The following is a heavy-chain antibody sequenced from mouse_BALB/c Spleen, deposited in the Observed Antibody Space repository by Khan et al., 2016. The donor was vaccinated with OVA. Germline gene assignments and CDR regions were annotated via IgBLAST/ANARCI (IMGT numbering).Heavy chain of an antibody. V-gene: IGHV3-2*02. CDR2: ISYSGVT. J-gene: IGHJ2*01. CDR1: GYSITSGYA. Sequence: DVQLQESGPGLVKPSQSLSLTCTVTGYSITSGYAWNWIRQFPGNKLEWMGYISYSGVTSYTPSLKSRIPITRDTSKNQFFLQLNSVTTEDTATYYCARGNYYGYYFDYWGQGTTLTVSS. CDR3: ARGNYYGYYFDY. D-gene: IGHD1-1*01.